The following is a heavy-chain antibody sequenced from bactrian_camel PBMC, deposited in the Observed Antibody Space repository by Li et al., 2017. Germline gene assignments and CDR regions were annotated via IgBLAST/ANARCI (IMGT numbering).Heavy chain of an antibody. CDR1: GYSSSRHC. CDR3: AAGTRIIVGDYCDGITN. V-gene: IGHV3S31*01. CDR2: IRRDGDE. J-gene: IGHJ4*01. Sequence: VQLVESGGGSVQAGGSLRLSCTHFGYSSSRHCMGWFRQAPGKAREGIAGIRRDGDENYADSVKGRFTISQDNAKNIIYLQMNSLTPDDTAMYYCAAGTRIIVGDYCDGITNWGQGTQVTVS. D-gene: IGHD4*01.